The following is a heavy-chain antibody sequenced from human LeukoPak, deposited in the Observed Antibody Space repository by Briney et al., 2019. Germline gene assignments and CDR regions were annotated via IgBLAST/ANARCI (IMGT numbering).Heavy chain of an antibody. CDR1: GYTFTGYY. CDR2: INPNSSGT. CDR3: ARGGRSKAVAGVTSGPDY. D-gene: IGHD6-19*01. Sequence: GASVKVSCKASGYTFTGYYMHWVRQAPGQGLEWMGWINPNSSGTNYAQKFQGWVTMTRDTSISTAYMELSRLRSDDTAVYYCARGGRSKAVAGVTSGPDYWGQGTLVTVSS. V-gene: IGHV1-2*04. J-gene: IGHJ4*02.